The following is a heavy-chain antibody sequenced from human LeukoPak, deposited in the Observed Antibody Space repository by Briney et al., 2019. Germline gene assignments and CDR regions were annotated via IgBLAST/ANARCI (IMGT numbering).Heavy chain of an antibody. CDR3: ARVGPRAVAGTHGDY. CDR2: IYYSGST. J-gene: IGHJ4*02. V-gene: IGHV4-59*01. CDR1: GGSISSYY. Sequence: SETLSLTCTVSGGSISSYYWSWIRQPPGKGLEWIGYIYYSGSTNYNPSLKSRVTISVNTSKNQFSLKLSSVTAADTAVYYCARVGPRAVAGTHGDYWGRGTLVTVSS. D-gene: IGHD6-19*01.